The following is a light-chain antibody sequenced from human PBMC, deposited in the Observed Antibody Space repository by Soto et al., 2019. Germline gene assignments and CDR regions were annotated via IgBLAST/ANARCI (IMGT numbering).Light chain of an antibody. V-gene: IGKV1-39*01. CDR3: QHSYSTPRP. CDR1: QSISSY. Sequence: DIQMTQSPSSLSASVGDRVTITCRASQSISSYLNWYQQKPGKAPKLLIYAASSLQSWVPSRFSGSGSGTDFTLTISSLQPEDFATYYCQHSYSTPRPFGQGTKVEIK. CDR2: AAS. J-gene: IGKJ1*01.